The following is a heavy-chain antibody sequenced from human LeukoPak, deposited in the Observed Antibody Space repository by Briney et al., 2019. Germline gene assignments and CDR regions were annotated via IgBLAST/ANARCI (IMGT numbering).Heavy chain of an antibody. J-gene: IGHJ4*02. CDR2: ISGSGGST. Sequence: GGSLRLSCAASGFTFSSYAMSWVRQAPGKGLEWVSAISGSGGSTYYADSVKGRFTISRDNSKNTLYLQMNSLRAEDTAVYYCANQNGGFGGVQFDFWGQGTLVTVSS. CDR3: ANQNGGFGGVQFDF. CDR1: GFTFSSYA. D-gene: IGHD3-16*01. V-gene: IGHV3-23*01.